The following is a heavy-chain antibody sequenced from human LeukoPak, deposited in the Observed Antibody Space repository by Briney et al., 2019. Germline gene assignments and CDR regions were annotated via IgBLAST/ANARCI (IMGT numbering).Heavy chain of an antibody. V-gene: IGHV4-61*02. J-gene: IGHJ4*02. D-gene: IGHD5-24*01. CDR1: GSGEPLNSGVYY. Sequence: SETLSLTCSVSGSGEPLNSGVYYWSWVRHPPGKGLEWIGRISTSGNTVYSPSLKSRVTISMDTSKNQFSLELTSVTAADTAVYFCARETLRDGSFDFWGQGTLATVS. CDR2: ISTSGNT. CDR3: ARETLRDGSFDF.